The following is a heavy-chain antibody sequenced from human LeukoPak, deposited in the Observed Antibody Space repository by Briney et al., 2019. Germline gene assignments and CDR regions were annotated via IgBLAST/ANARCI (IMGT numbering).Heavy chain of an antibody. D-gene: IGHD6-13*01. CDR2: IIPIFGTA. V-gene: IGHV1-69*13. CDR1: GGTFSSYA. J-gene: IGHJ6*02. Sequence: GASVNVSCKASGGTFSSYAISWVRQAPGQGLEWMGGIIPIFGTANYSQKFQGRVTITADESTSTAYMELSSLRSEDTAVYYCAKKSGVAAAGHYYYGMDVWGQGTTVTVSS. CDR3: AKKSGVAAAGHYYYGMDV.